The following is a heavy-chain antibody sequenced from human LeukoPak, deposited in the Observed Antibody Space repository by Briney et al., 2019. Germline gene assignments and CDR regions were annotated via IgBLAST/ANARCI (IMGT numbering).Heavy chain of an antibody. D-gene: IGHD2-21*01. J-gene: IGHJ4*02. CDR1: GFTVSSNY. Sequence: GGSLRLSCAASGFTVSSNYMSWVRQAPGKGLEWVSVIYRGGSTYYADSVKGRFTISRDNSKNTLYLQMNSLRAEDTAVYYCARDDGDWYLHYWGQGNLVTVSS. CDR3: ARDDGDWYLHY. CDR2: IYRGGST. V-gene: IGHV3-53*01.